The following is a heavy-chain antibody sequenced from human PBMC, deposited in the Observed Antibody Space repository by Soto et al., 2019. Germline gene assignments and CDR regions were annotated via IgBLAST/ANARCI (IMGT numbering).Heavy chain of an antibody. Sequence: QVHLVQSGVEVKTPGASVKVSCQASGYTFFPYDFSWVRQAPGQGLERMGWISTYSGDPSYAQKFQGRVTMTTYTSTTTAYLELRSLRSDDPAVYYCARHHGATTSENWFDPWGQGTLVTVSS. CDR3: ARHHGATTSENWFDP. V-gene: IGHV1-18*01. J-gene: IGHJ5*02. CDR2: ISTYSGDP. CDR1: GYTFFPYD. D-gene: IGHD5-12*01.